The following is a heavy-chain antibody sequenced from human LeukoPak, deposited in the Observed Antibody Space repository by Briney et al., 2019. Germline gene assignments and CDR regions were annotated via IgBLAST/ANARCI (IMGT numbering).Heavy chain of an antibody. V-gene: IGHV1-2*02. D-gene: IGHD3-9*01. CDR3: ARPRYVRSPTCVDF. J-gene: IGHJ4*02. CDR2: INPNSGGT. CDR1: GYTFTGYY. Sequence: GASVKVSCKASGYTFTGYYMHWVRQAPGQGLEWMGWINPNSGGTNYAQKFQGRVTMTRDTSISTVYMELSGLRPDDTAVYYCARPRYVRSPTCVDFWGQGTLVTVSS.